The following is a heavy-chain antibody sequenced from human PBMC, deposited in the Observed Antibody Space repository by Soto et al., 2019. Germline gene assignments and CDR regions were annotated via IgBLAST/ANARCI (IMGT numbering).Heavy chain of an antibody. J-gene: IGHJ6*02. D-gene: IGHD2-2*01. CDR2: IWYDGSNK. Sequence: QVQLVESGGGVVQPGRSLRLSCAASGFTFSSYGMHWVRQAPGKGLEWVAVIWYDGSNKYYADSVKGRFTISRDNSKNTLYLQMNSVRAEDTAVYYCAREYCSSTSCPDYYYYYGMDVWGQGTTVTVSS. V-gene: IGHV3-33*01. CDR3: AREYCSSTSCPDYYYYYGMDV. CDR1: GFTFSSYG.